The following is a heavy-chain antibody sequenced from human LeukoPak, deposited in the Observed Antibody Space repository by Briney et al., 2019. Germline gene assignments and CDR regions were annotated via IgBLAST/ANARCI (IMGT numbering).Heavy chain of an antibody. CDR3: GKGGGCSCYSPFDY. CDR2: ICANDGNT. CDR1: GLTFRNYA. J-gene: IGHJ4*02. Sequence: GGSLRLSCAASGLTFRNYAMSWVRQAPGKGLEWVSVICANDGNTYYADAVKGRFTISRDNSKDTLYLQMDSLRAEDTAVYYCGKGGGCSCYSPFDYLGQGILVTVSS. D-gene: IGHD2-15*01. V-gene: IGHV3-23*01.